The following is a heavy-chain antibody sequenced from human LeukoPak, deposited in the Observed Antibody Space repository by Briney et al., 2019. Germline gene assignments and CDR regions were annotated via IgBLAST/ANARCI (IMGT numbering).Heavy chain of an antibody. CDR1: GGTFSSYA. J-gene: IGHJ5*02. D-gene: IGHD5-18*01. Sequence: ASVKVSCKASGGTFSSYAISWVRQAPGQGLEWMGGIIPIFGTANYAQKFQGRVTITADKSTSTAYMELSSLRSEDTAVYYCARTVDTAMRTRFDPWGQGTLVTVSS. V-gene: IGHV1-69*06. CDR3: ARTVDTAMRTRFDP. CDR2: IIPIFGTA.